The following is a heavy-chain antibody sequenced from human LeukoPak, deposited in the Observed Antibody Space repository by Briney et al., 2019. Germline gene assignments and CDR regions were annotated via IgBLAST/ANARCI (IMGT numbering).Heavy chain of an antibody. CDR1: GFTFSNSG. J-gene: IGHJ4*02. Sequence: GGSLRLTCAASGFTFSNSGMNWVRQAPGKGLEWVSSISSSSSYIYYADSVKGRFTISRDNAKNSLYLQMNSLRAEDTAVYYCARDSSRAAVNDYWGQGTLVTVSS. V-gene: IGHV3-21*01. CDR2: ISSSSSYI. D-gene: IGHD4-23*01. CDR3: ARDSSRAAVNDY.